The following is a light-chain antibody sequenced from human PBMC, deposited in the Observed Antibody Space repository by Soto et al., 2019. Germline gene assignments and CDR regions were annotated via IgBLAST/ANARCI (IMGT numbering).Light chain of an antibody. CDR1: QGVSTW. Sequence: DIQMTQSPSSVSASVGDRVTITCRASQGVSTWLAWYQQKPGKAPNLLIYDASNLEIGVPSRFSGSGSGTHFTFTISSLQTEDIGTYYCQQYDILPITFGRGTRLEIK. CDR3: QQYDILPIT. V-gene: IGKV1-33*01. CDR2: DAS. J-gene: IGKJ5*01.